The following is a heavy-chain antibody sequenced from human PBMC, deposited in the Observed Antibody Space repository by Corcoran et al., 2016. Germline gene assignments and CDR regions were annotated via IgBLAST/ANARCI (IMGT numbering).Heavy chain of an antibody. Sequence: QVQLVQSGAEVKKPGASVKVSCKASGYTFTSSYMHWVRQAPGQGLEWMGIINPSGGSTSYAQKFQGRVTMTRDTSTSTVYMELSSLRSEDTAVYYCARDCSSTSCYIDYYYYGMDVWGQGTTVTVSS. CDR2: INPSGGST. V-gene: IGHV1-46*01. D-gene: IGHD2-2*02. CDR1: GYTFTSSY. CDR3: ARDCSSTSCYIDYYYYGMDV. J-gene: IGHJ6*02.